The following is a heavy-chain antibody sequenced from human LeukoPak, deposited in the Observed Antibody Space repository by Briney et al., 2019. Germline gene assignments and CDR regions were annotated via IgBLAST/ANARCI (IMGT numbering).Heavy chain of an antibody. CDR3: ARVAGGYSYGYEDY. Sequence: ASVKVSCKASGYTFTSNGISWVRQAPGQGLEWMGWISAYSGSTNYAQNLQGRVTVTTDTAARTAYMELRSLRSDDTAMYYCARVAGGYSYGYEDYWGQGTLVTVSS. V-gene: IGHV1-18*01. CDR1: GYTFTSNG. D-gene: IGHD5-18*01. CDR2: ISAYSGST. J-gene: IGHJ4*02.